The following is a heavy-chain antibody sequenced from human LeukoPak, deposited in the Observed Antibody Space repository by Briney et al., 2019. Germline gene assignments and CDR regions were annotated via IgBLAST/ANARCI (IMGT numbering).Heavy chain of an antibody. CDR2: IYTSGST. CDR3: AREMTTVTTDWFDP. J-gene: IGHJ5*02. D-gene: IGHD4-17*01. CDR1: GGSISSSSYY. V-gene: IGHV4-61*02. Sequence: SETLSLTCTVSGGSISSSSYYWSWIRQPAGKGLEWIGRIYTSGSTNYNPSLKSRVTISVDTSKNQFSLKLSSVTAADTAVYYCAREMTTVTTDWFDPWGQGTLVTVSS.